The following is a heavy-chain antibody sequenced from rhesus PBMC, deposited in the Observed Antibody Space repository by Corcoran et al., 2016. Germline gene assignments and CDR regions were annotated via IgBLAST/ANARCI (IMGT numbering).Heavy chain of an antibody. Sequence: QVQLQESGPGLVKPSETLSLTCAVSGGSFSSYWWSWIRQPPGKGLEWIGEINGNSGSTNYNPSLKSRVTISKDASKNQFSLKLSSVTAADTAVYYCASPMDGSSSGFGFEFWGQGALVTVSS. CDR3: ASPMDGSSSGFGFEF. J-gene: IGHJ1*01. D-gene: IGHD4-29*01. CDR2: INGNSGST. CDR1: GGSFSSYW. V-gene: IGHV4-80*01.